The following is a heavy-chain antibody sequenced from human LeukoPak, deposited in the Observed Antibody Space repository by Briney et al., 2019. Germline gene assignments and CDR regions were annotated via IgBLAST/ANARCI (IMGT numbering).Heavy chain of an antibody. CDR1: GFTFSSYA. CDR2: ITASGGNT. V-gene: IGHV3-23*01. D-gene: IGHD5-18*01. Sequence: GGSLRLSCAASGFTFSSYAMGWVRQAPGKGLEWASAITASGGNTYYADSVKGRFTISRDNSKNTLYLQVNSLRAEDTAVYYCAKGNGYSYARYYFDYWGQGTLVTVSS. J-gene: IGHJ4*02. CDR3: AKGNGYSYARYYFDY.